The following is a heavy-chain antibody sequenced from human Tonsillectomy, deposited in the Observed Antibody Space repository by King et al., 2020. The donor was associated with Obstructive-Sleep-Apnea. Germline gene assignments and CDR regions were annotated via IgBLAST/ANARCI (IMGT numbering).Heavy chain of an antibody. V-gene: IGHV4-39*07. CDR1: GGSISSSSYY. D-gene: IGHD3-16*02. CDR3: AGDRITFGGVIAPPYYFDY. CDR2: IYYSGST. J-gene: IGHJ4*02. Sequence: QLQESGPGLVKPSETLSLTCTVSGGSISSSSYYWGWIRQPPGKGLEWIGSIYYSGSTYYNPSLKSRVTLAVDTSKNQFSLKLSSVTAADTAVYYCAGDRITFGGVIAPPYYFDYWGQGTLVTVSS.